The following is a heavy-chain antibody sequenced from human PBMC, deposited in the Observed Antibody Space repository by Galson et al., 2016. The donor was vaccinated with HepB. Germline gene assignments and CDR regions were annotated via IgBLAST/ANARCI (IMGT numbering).Heavy chain of an antibody. V-gene: IGHV3-43*02. CDR3: AKGDGGYYLVVDS. J-gene: IGHJ4*02. D-gene: IGHD4-17*01. Sequence: SLRLSCAASGFSFNDFYMSWIRQPPGKGLEWVSLISGDGGGTYYADSVKGRFTISRDNSKTSLYLQMNTLRTEDTALYYCAKGDGGYYLVVDSWGQGTLVTVSS. CDR1: GFSFNDFY. CDR2: ISGDGGGT.